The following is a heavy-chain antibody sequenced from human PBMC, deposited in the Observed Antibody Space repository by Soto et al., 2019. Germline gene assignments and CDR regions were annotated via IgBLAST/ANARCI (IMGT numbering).Heavy chain of an antibody. V-gene: IGHV1-69*04. CDR1: GGTFSSYT. CDR3: ARETRIQSYYYYYMDV. J-gene: IGHJ6*03. Sequence: ASVKVSCKASGGTFSSYTISWVRQAPGQGLEWMGRIIPILGIANYAQKFQGRVTITADKSTSTAYMELSSLRSEDTAVYYCARETRIQSYYYYYMDVWGKGTTVTVSS. CDR2: IIPILGIA.